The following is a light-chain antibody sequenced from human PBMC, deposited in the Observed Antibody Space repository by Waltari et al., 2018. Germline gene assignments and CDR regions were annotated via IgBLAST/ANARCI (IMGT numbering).Light chain of an antibody. J-gene: IGKJ4*01. V-gene: IGKV1-9*01. CDR1: QGISSD. CDR2: DAS. Sequence: IQLTQSPSSLSASVGDRVTITCRASQGISSDLAWYQQKPGKAPNLLIYDASTLQSGVPSRFSGSGSGTDFTLTISSLQPEDFATYYCQQLINYPRVTFGGGTKVEIK. CDR3: QQLINYPRVT.